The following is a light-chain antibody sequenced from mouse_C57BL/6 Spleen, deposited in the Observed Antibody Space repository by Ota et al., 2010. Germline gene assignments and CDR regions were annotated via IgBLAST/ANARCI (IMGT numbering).Light chain of an antibody. V-gene: IGKV6-15*01. Sequence: DIVMTQSQIFMSTSVGDRVTVTCKASQNVATNVAWYQQKPGQSPKALIYSTSYRYSGVPNRFTGSGSGTDFTLTISNVQSEDLAEYFCQQYNSYPFTFGSGTKLEIK. J-gene: IGKJ4*01. CDR2: STS. CDR1: QNVATN. CDR3: QQYNSYPFT.